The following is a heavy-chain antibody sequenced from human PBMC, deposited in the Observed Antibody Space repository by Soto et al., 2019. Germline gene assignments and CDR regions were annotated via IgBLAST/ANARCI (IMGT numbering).Heavy chain of an antibody. CDR1: GGSISSGGYS. CDR3: ASSTGYYYDSSGPDAFDI. V-gene: IGHV4-30-2*01. D-gene: IGHD3-22*01. J-gene: IGHJ3*02. Sequence: SETLSLTCAVSGGSISSGGYSWSWIRQPPGKGLEWIGYIYHSGSTYYNPSLKSRVTISVDRSKNQFSLKLSSVTAADTAVYYCASSTGYYYDSSGPDAFDIWGQGTMVTVSS. CDR2: IYHSGST.